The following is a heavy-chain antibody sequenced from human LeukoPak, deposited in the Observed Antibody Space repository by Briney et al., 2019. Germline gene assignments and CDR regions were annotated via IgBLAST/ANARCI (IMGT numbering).Heavy chain of an antibody. CDR2: ISWNSGSI. Sequence: GGSLRLSCAASGFTFDDYATHWVRQAPGKGLEWVSGISWNSGSIGYADSVKGRFTISRDNAKNSLYLQMNSLRAEDTALYYCAKDISASGFGEPTYYYYGMDVWGQGTTVTVSS. CDR1: GFTFDDYA. J-gene: IGHJ6*02. CDR3: AKDISASGFGEPTYYYYGMDV. V-gene: IGHV3-9*01. D-gene: IGHD3-10*01.